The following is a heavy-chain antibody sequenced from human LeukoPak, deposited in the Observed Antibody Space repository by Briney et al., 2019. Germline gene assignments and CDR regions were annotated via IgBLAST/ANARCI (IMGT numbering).Heavy chain of an antibody. J-gene: IGHJ6*03. Sequence: GGSLRLSCTASGFTFGDYAMSWFRQAPGKGLEWVGFIRSKTYGGTTEYAASVKGRFTISRDDSKSIAYLQMNSLRAEDTAVYYCAKDPHNGNYYYYYMDVWGKGTTVTVSS. D-gene: IGHD1-1*01. CDR3: AKDPHNGNYYYYYMDV. CDR1: GFTFGDYA. CDR2: IRSKTYGGTT. V-gene: IGHV3-49*03.